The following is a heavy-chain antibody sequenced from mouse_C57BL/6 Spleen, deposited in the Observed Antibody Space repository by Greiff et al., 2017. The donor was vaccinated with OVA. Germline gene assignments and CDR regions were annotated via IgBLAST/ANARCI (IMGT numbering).Heavy chain of an antibody. D-gene: IGHD2-4*01. CDR3: AREGIYDYEGSYYAMDY. J-gene: IGHJ4*01. CDR2: INPNNGGT. V-gene: IGHV1-26*01. Sequence: VQLQQSGPELVKPGASVKISCKASGYTFTDYYMNWVKQSHGKSLEWIGDINPNNGGTSYNQKFKGKATLTVDKSSSTAYMELRSLTSEDSAVYYCAREGIYDYEGSYYAMDYWGQGTSVTVSS. CDR1: GYTFTDYY.